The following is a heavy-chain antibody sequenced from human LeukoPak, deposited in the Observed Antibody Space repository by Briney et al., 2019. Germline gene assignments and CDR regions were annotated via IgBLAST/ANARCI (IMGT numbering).Heavy chain of an antibody. D-gene: IGHD3-16*01. CDR1: GYTFTSYG. V-gene: IGHV1-18*01. CDR3: ARDPILTTIGGRNWFDP. J-gene: IGHJ5*02. CDR2: ISAYNGNT. Sequence: ASVKVSCKASGYTFTSYGISWVRQAPGQGLEWMGWISAYNGNTNYAQKLQGRVIMTTDTSTSTAYMELRSLRSDDTAVYYCARDPILTTIGGRNWFDPWGQGTLVTVSS.